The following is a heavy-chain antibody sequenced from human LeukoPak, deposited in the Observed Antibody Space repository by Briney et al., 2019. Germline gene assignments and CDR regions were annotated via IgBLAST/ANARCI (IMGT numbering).Heavy chain of an antibody. D-gene: IGHD3-3*01. J-gene: IGHJ5*02. CDR1: GYTFTSYA. V-gene: IGHV1-3*01. CDR3: ARGFWRKGAYNWFDP. CDR2: INAGNGNT. Sequence: ASVKVSCKASGYTFTSYAMYWVRQAPGQRLEWMGWINAGNGNTKYSQKFQGRVTMTRNTSISTAYMELSSLRSEDTAVYYCARGFWRKGAYNWFDPWGQGTLVTASS.